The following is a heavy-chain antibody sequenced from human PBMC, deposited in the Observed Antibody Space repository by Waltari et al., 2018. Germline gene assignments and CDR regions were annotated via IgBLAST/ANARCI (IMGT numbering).Heavy chain of an antibody. D-gene: IGHD3-9*01. CDR3: ASLLTGD. CDR2: IYYNGTP. Sequence: QLQVQESGPGLVKPSETLSLTCTVSGGAITTTNYYWGWIRQPPGKGLEWIGSIYYNGTPYYNPSLKSRVTISAYTSKNQFSLNLNSVTAADTAVYYCASLLTGDWGQGVLVTVSS. J-gene: IGHJ4*02. CDR1: GGAITTTNYY. V-gene: IGHV4-39*01.